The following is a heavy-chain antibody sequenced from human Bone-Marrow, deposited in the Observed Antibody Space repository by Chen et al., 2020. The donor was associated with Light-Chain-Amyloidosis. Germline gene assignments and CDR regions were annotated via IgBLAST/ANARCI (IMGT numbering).Heavy chain of an antibody. D-gene: IGHD2-8*01. V-gene: IGHV4-4*07. J-gene: IGHJ4*02. CDR1: GGFINNYY. Sequence: QVQLQESGPGLVKPSETLSLTCTVSGGFINNYYWSWILQPAGKGLQLIGRVHTSGSSNYNPSLRSRVTMSVDTSKKNFFLNLTSVTAADTAVYYCARGSVVYGFDYWGQGILVTVSS. CDR3: ARGSVVYGFDY. CDR2: VHTSGSS.